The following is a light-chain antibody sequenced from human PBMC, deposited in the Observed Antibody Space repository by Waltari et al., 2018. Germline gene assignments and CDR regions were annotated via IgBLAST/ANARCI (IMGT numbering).Light chain of an antibody. CDR3: QQYDDFPSN. V-gene: IGKV1-5*03. CDR2: TAS. Sequence: DIQMTQSPSTLSVSVGDRVTITCRASQNIITWLAWYQQKPGKPPRLLVHTASILETGFPSRFSGSGSGTTFTLTINSLQPDDLATYYCQQYDDFPSNFGQGTKLEIK. J-gene: IGKJ2*01. CDR1: QNIITW.